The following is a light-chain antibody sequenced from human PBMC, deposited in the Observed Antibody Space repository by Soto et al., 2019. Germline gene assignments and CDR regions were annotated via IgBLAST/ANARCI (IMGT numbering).Light chain of an antibody. J-gene: IGKJ1*01. CDR3: QQYNNWWP. V-gene: IGKV3-15*01. CDR2: GAS. CDR1: QSVSSN. Sequence: EIVMTQSPATLSVSPGERATLSCRASQSVSSNLAWYQQKPGQAPRLLIYGASTRATGIPARFSGSGSGTVFTLTIRDLQSGDCAVCYCQQYNNWWPLSQTTKVEIK.